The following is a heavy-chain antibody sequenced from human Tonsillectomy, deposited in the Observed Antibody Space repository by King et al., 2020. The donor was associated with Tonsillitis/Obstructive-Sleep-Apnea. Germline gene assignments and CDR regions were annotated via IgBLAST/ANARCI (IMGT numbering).Heavy chain of an antibody. J-gene: IGHJ6*04. D-gene: IGHD2-2*01. CDR1: GFTFSGST. V-gene: IGHV3-73*01. CDR3: TGRPGYCSSTNCYAESGMDV. Sequence: GQLVQSGGGLVQPGGSLKLSCAASGFTFSGSTMHWVRQASGKGLEWVGRIRSKANSYATAYAASVKGRFTISRDDSKNTAYLQMNSLKTEDTAVYYCTGRPGYCSSTNCYAESGMDVWGKGTTVTVSS. CDR2: IRSKANSYAT.